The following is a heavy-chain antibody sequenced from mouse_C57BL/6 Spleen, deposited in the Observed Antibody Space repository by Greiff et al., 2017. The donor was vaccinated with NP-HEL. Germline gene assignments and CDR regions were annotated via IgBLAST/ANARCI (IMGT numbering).Heavy chain of an antibody. J-gene: IGHJ4*01. V-gene: IGHV1-82*01. D-gene: IGHD2-4*01. CDR3: ARCYYDYDGYAMDY. CDR1: GYAFSSSW. Sequence: VQRVESGPELVKPGASVKISCKASGYAFSSSWMNWVKQRPGKGLEWIGRIYPGDGDTNYNGKFKGKATLTADKSSSTAYMQLSSLTSEDSAVYFCARCYYDYDGYAMDYWGQGTSVTVSS. CDR2: IYPGDGDT.